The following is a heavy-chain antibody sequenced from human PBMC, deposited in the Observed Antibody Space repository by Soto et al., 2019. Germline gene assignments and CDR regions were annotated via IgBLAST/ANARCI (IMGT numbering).Heavy chain of an antibody. J-gene: IGHJ4*02. CDR1: GGSISSYY. Sequence: QVQLQESGPGLVKPSETLSLTCTVSGGSISSYYWSRIRQPPGKGLEWIGYIYYSGSTNYNPSLKSRVTISVDTSKNQFSLKLSSVTAADTAVYYCARAIWFGELYFDYWGQGTLVTVSS. CDR3: ARAIWFGELYFDY. CDR2: IYYSGST. V-gene: IGHV4-59*01. D-gene: IGHD3-10*01.